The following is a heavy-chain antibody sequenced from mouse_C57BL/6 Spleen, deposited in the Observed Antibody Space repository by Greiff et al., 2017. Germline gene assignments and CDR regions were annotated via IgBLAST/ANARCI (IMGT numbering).Heavy chain of an antibody. CDR1: GYTFTSYW. CDR2: IDPNGGGT. CDR3: ARSEDCDGFAY. J-gene: IGHJ3*01. Sequence: QVQLQQPGAELVKPGASVKLSCKASGYTFTSYWMHWVKQRPGRGLEWIGRIDPNGGGTKYNEKFKSKATLAVDKSSSTAYMQLSSLTSADSAVYYCARSEDCDGFAYWGQGTLVTVSA. V-gene: IGHV1-72*01.